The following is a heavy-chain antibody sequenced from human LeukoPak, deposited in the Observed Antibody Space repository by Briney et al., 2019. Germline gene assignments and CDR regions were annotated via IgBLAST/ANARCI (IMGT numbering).Heavy chain of an antibody. D-gene: IGHD3-10*01. CDR2: XXXXGST. CDR3: ARVGHGSGSSPNYYYYYGMDV. J-gene: IGHJ6*04. V-gene: IGHV4-59*01. CDR1: GGSISSYY. Sequence: PSETLSLTCTVSGGSISSYYWSWIRQPPGKGLXXXXXXXXXGSTNYNPSLKSRVTISVDTSKNQFSLKLSSVTAADTAVYYCARVGHGSGSSPNYYYYYGMDVWGKGTTVTVSS.